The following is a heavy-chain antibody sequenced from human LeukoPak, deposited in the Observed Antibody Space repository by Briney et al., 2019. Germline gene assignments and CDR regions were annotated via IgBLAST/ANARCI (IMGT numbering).Heavy chain of an antibody. D-gene: IGHD3-9*01. J-gene: IGHJ3*02. CDR1: GYTFTGYY. CDR3: ARESGRLYYDILTGQKDRGAFDI. CDR2: INPNSGGT. V-gene: IGHV1-2*04. Sequence: ASVKVSCKASGYTFTGYYMHWVRQAPGQGLGWMGWINPNSGGTNYAQKFQGWVTMTRDTSISTAYMELSRLRSDDTAVYYCARESGRLYYDILTGQKDRGAFDIWGQGTMVTVSS.